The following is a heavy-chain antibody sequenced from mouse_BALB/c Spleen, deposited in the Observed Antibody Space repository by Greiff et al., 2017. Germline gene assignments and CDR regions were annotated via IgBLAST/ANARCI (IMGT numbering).Heavy chain of an antibody. V-gene: IGHV1-69*02. CDR1: GYTFTSYW. D-gene: IGHD1-1*01. CDR2: IDPSDSYT. CDR3: ARSRVYYGSSYGYFDV. J-gene: IGHJ1*01. Sequence: QVQLKQPGAELVKPGASVKLSCKASGYTFTSYWMHWVKQRPGQGLEWIGEIDPSDSYTNYNQKFKGKATLTVDKSSSTAYMQLSSLTSEDSAVYYCARSRVYYGSSYGYFDVWGAGTTVTVSS.